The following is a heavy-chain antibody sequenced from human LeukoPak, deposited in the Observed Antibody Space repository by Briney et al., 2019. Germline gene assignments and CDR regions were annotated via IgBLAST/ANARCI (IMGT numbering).Heavy chain of an antibody. J-gene: IGHJ6*02. CDR2: ISSNGGST. D-gene: IGHD2-2*01. CDR1: GFTFSSYA. CDR3: AKVEVVVVVPAAIRPDYYYGMDV. Sequence: PGGSLRLSCAASGFTFSSYAMHWVRQAPGKGLEYVSAISSNGGSTYYANSVKGRFTISRDNSKNTLYLQMNSLRAEDTAVYYCAKVEVVVVVPAAIRPDYYYGMDVWGQGTTVTVSS. V-gene: IGHV3-64*01.